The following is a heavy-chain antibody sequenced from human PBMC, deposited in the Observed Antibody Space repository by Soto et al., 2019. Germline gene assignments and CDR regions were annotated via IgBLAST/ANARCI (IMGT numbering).Heavy chain of an antibody. V-gene: IGHV4-31*03. CDR3: ARALNGDYGIYYMDV. CDR2: IYYSGST. D-gene: IGHD4-17*01. Sequence: SATLSLTCTVSGGSISSGGYYWSWIRQHPGKGLEWIGYIYYSGSTYYNPSLKSRVTISVDTSKNQFSLKLSSVTAADTAVYYCARALNGDYGIYYMDVWGKGTTVTVSS. CDR1: GGSISSGGYY. J-gene: IGHJ6*03.